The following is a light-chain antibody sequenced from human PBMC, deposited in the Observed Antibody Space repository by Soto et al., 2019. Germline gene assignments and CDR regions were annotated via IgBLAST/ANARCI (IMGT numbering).Light chain of an antibody. CDR2: GAS. V-gene: IGKV3-20*01. J-gene: IGKJ3*01. CDR3: QQYHSSTPGFT. Sequence: IVLTQSPGTLSLFPGDRATLSCRASQSVSSTYFAWYRQKTGQPPSLLIYGASNRATGVPDRFSGSGSGPDFTLTISRLEPEDFAVYYCQQYHSSTPGFTFGPGTTVEIK. CDR1: QSVSSTY.